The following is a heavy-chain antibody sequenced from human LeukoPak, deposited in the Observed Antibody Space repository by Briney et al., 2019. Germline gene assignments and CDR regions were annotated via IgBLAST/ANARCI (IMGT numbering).Heavy chain of an antibody. V-gene: IGHV4-34*01. CDR2: INHSGST. CDR3: ARGITMIVVVITYLNWFDP. Sequence: SETLSLTCAVYGGSFSGYYWSWIRQPPGKGLEWIGEINHSGSTNYNPSLKSRVTISVDTSKNQFSPKLSSVTAADTAVYYCARGITMIVVVITYLNWFDPWGQGTLVTVSS. CDR1: GGSFSGYY. J-gene: IGHJ5*02. D-gene: IGHD3-22*01.